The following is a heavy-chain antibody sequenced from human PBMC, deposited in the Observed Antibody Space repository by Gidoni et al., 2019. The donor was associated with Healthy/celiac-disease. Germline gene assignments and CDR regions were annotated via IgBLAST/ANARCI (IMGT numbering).Heavy chain of an antibody. J-gene: IGHJ4*02. V-gene: IGHV3-48*02. CDR3: ARASLGYCSSSSWCYSTQERYYFDY. CDR1: GFTFSSYS. CDR2: IRSSSSTI. D-gene: IGHD2-2*01. Sequence: EVQLVESGGGLVQPGGSLRLSCAASGFTFSSYSMKRVRQAPGKGLEWVSYIRSSSSTIYYADSVKGRFTISRDNAKNSLYLQMNSLRDEDTAVYYCARASLGYCSSSSWCYSTQERYYFDYWGQGTLVTVSS.